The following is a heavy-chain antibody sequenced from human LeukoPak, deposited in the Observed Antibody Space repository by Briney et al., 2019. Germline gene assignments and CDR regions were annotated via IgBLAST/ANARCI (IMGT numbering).Heavy chain of an antibody. Sequence: GGSLRLSCAASGFTFSSYAMSWVRQAPGKGLEWVSAISGSGGSKYYADSVKGRFTISRDNSKNTLYLQMNSLRAEDTAVYYCAKSIEMATMNDAFDIWGQGTMVTVSS. CDR1: GFTFSSYA. CDR3: AKSIEMATMNDAFDI. V-gene: IGHV3-23*01. CDR2: ISGSGGSK. J-gene: IGHJ3*02. D-gene: IGHD5-24*01.